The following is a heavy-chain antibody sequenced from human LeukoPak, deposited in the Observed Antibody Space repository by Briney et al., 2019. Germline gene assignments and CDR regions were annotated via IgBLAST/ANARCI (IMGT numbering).Heavy chain of an antibody. Sequence: TGGSLRLSCEASGFTSISYWMSWVRQAPGKGLEWVANIKQDGSEKYYVDSVKGRFTISRDNAKNSLYLQMSSLRAEDTAVYYCARLYDGSAYHADHFDYWGQGTLVIVSS. CDR3: ARLYDGSAYHADHFDY. CDR1: GFTSISYW. CDR2: IKQDGSEK. J-gene: IGHJ4*02. V-gene: IGHV3-7*01. D-gene: IGHD3-22*01.